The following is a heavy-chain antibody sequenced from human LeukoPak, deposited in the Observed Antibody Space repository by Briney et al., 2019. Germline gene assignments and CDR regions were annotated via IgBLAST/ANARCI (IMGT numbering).Heavy chain of an antibody. J-gene: IGHJ4*02. CDR3: ARVGVDYSGNIIKYFFDY. V-gene: IGHV4-34*01. CDR2: INHSGGT. CDR1: GGSFSGYY. Sequence: SETLSLTCAVYGGSFSGYYWSWNRQPTGKGLEWIGEINHSGGTNYNPSLKSRVIISVDTSKNQFSLKLSPVTAADTAVYYCARVGVDYSGNIIKYFFDYWGQGTLVTVSS. D-gene: IGHD4-23*01.